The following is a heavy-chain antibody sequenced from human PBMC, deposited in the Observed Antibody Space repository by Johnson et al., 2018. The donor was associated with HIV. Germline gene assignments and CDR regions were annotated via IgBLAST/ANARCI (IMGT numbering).Heavy chain of an antibody. CDR2: ISSNGGST. J-gene: IGHJ3*02. CDR3: AKDAYDYGDYGAFDI. CDR1: GFTFSTYA. V-gene: IGHV3-64*01. Sequence: VQLVESGGGLVQPGGSLRLSCAASGFTFSTYAMNWVRQAPGKGLEYVSAISSNGGSTYYANSLKDRFTISRDNAKNSLYLQMNSLRAEDTAVYYCAKDAYDYGDYGAFDIWGQGTMVTVSS. D-gene: IGHD4-17*01.